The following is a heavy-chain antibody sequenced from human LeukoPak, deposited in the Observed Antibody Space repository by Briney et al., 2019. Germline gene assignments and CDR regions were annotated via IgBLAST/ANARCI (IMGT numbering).Heavy chain of an antibody. Sequence: GGSLRLSCTASGFTFSTYSMNWVRQAPGKGLEWVAVISYDGSNQYYADSVKGRFTISRDNSKNTVYLQMTGLRAEDTAVYYCARDDCGANCYALIDYWGQGTLVTVSS. V-gene: IGHV3-30*03. CDR2: ISYDGSNQ. CDR3: ARDDCGANCYALIDY. D-gene: IGHD2-21*02. J-gene: IGHJ4*02. CDR1: GFTFSTYS.